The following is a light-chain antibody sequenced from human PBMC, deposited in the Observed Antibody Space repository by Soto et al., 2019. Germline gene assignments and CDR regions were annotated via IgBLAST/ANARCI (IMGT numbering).Light chain of an antibody. V-gene: IGKV1-27*01. Sequence: DIQMTHSPSSLSASVGDIVTITCRASQGISNYLAWYQQKPGKVPKLLIYAASTLQSGVPSRFSGSRSGTDFTLTISSLQPEDAATYYCQKYDSAPQTVGPGTKVDIK. J-gene: IGKJ3*01. CDR3: QKYDSAPQT. CDR1: QGISNY. CDR2: AAS.